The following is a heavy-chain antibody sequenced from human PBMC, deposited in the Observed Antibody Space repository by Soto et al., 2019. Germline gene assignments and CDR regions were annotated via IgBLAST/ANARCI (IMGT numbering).Heavy chain of an antibody. J-gene: IGHJ4*02. CDR3: ARDLGDGYNSPDY. D-gene: IGHD5-12*01. Sequence: PGGSLRLSCAASGFTFSSYGMHWVRQAPGKGLEWVAVIWYDGSNKYYADSVKGRFTISRDNSKNTPYLQMNSLRAEDTAVYYCARDLGDGYNSPDYWGQGTLVTVSS. V-gene: IGHV3-33*01. CDR1: GFTFSSYG. CDR2: IWYDGSNK.